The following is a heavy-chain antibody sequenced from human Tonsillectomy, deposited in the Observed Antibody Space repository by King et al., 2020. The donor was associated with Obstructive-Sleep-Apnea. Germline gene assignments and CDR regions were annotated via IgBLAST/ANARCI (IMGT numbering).Heavy chain of an antibody. CDR3: GRRNRGTGADYYFDY. J-gene: IGHJ4*02. D-gene: IGHD7-27*01. CDR1: GYSFTNYW. V-gene: IGHV5-51*01. CDR2: IYPGDSDT. Sequence: VQLVESGAEVKKPGESLKISCKGSGYSFTNYWIAWVRKVPGKGLEGMGIIYPGDSDTPFSPSFRGQVPASVDKSVSTAYLQWSSLKASDTAMYYCGRRNRGTGADYYFDYWGQGTLVTVSS.